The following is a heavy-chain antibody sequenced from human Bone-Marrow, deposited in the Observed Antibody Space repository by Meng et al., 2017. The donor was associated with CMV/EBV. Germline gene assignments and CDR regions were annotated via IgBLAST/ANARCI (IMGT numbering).Heavy chain of an antibody. D-gene: IGHD3-10*01. V-gene: IGHV3-21*06. CDR2: ISTTDSYV. CDR3: TRDQRRGSGDYYIGY. J-gene: IGHJ4*02. Sequence: GGSLRLSCAASGFTFSTYNFNWVRQAPGKGLEWVSSISTTDSYVYYADSVKGRFTISRDNAKNSLYLQMNSLRAEDTALYYCTRDQRRGSGDYYIGYWGQGTLVPVSS. CDR1: GFTFSTYN.